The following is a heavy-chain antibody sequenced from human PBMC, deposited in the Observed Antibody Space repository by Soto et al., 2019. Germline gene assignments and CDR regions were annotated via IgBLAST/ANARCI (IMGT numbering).Heavy chain of an antibody. J-gene: IGHJ4*02. Sequence: QVQLVQSGAEEKKPGASVKVSCKASGYTFTGYGMHWVRQAPGQRLEWMGWINAANGNTKYSQKVQGRVTITTDTSASTVEMERSSLRSEDTAVYYCARAVAVPADFDYWGQGSLVTVSS. D-gene: IGHD6-19*01. V-gene: IGHV1-3*05. CDR2: INAANGNT. CDR1: GYTFTGYG. CDR3: ARAVAVPADFDY.